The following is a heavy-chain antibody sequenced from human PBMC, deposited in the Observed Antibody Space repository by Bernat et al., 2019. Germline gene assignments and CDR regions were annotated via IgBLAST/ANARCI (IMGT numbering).Heavy chain of an antibody. Sequence: QLQLQESGPGLVKPSETLSLTCTVSGGSISSSSYYWGWIRQPPGKGLEWIGSIYYSGSTYYNPSLKSRVTISVDTSKNQFSLKLSSVTAADTAVYYCARHPETTVTTFDDWGQGTLVTVSS. CDR3: ARHPETTVTTFDD. D-gene: IGHD4-17*01. CDR2: IYYSGST. CDR1: GGSISSSSYY. J-gene: IGHJ4*02. V-gene: IGHV4-39*01.